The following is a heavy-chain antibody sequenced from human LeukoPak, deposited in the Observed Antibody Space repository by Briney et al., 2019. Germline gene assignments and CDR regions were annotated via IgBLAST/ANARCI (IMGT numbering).Heavy chain of an antibody. CDR1: GYTFTSYY. CDR2: INPSGGST. J-gene: IGHJ3*02. V-gene: IGHV1-46*01. Sequence: ASVKVSCKASGYTFTSYYMHWVRQAPGQGLEWMGVINPSGGSTSYAQKLQGRVTMTRDMSTSTVYMELSSLRSEDTAVYYCAREKGPYYYDSSGDAFDIWGQGTMVTVSS. D-gene: IGHD3-22*01. CDR3: AREKGPYYYDSSGDAFDI.